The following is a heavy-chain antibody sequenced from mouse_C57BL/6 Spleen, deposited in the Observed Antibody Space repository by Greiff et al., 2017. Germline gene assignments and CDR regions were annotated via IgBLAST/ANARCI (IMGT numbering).Heavy chain of an antibody. CDR3: ARSATVVAVPFDY. D-gene: IGHD1-1*01. CDR1: GYTFTDYN. Sequence: DVKLQESGPELVKPGASVKMSCKASGYTFTDYNMHWVKQSHGKSLEWIGYINPNNGGTSYNQKFKGKATLTVNKSSSTAYMELRSLTSEDSAVYYCARSATVVAVPFDYWGQGTTLTVSS. CDR2: INPNNGGT. J-gene: IGHJ2*01. V-gene: IGHV1-22*01.